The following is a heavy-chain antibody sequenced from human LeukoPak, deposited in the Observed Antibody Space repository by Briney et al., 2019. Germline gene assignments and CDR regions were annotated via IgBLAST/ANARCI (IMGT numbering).Heavy chain of an antibody. D-gene: IGHD3-16*01. CDR2: IIPIFGTA. CDR3: ARDWRQDGLYNWFDP. J-gene: IGHJ5*02. CDR1: GYTFTGHY. Sequence: GASVKVSCKASGYTFTGHYIHWVRQAPGQGLEWMGWIIPIFGTANYAQKFQGRVTITTDESTSTAYMELSSLRSEDTAVYYCARDWRQDGLYNWFDPWGQGTLVTVSS. V-gene: IGHV1-69*05.